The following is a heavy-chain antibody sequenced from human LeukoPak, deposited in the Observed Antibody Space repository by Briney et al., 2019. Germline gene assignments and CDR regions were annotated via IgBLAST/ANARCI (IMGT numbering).Heavy chain of an antibody. V-gene: IGHV3-23*01. CDR2: ISGSGGST. CDR3: TTQRFGETTFHYYHMDV. J-gene: IGHJ6*04. CDR1: GFTFSNSA. Sequence: GGSLRLSCAASGFTFSNSAMSWVRQAPGKGLEWVSAISGSGGSTYYADSVKGRFTISRDNSKKTLYLQMTSLQTDDTGVYFCTTQRFGETTFHYYHMDVWGKGTTVAVSS. D-gene: IGHD3-10*01.